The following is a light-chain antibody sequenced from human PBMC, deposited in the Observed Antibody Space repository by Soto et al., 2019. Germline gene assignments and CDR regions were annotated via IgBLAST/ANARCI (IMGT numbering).Light chain of an antibody. V-gene: IGKV1-5*01. CDR2: DAS. CDR3: QQYSSSPRT. J-gene: IGKJ1*01. Sequence: DIQMTQSPSTLSASVGDRFTITCRASQTIGSWLAWYQQKPGKAPELLIYDASTLEGGVPSRFSGSGSGTEFSLTITSLQPDDFATFYCQQYSSSPRTFGQGTKVEIK. CDR1: QTIGSW.